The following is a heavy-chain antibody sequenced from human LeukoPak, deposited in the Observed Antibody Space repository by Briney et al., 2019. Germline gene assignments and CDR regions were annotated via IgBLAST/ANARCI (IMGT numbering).Heavy chain of an antibody. CDR1: GYTFTTYG. Sequence: ASVKVSCKTSGYTFTTYGISWVRQAPGQGLEWMGWISAYNCNTNYAQKFQGRVTMTTDTSTNTAYMELRSLRSDDTAVYYCARQGYGGNSQGAADYWGQGTLVTVSS. V-gene: IGHV1-18*01. D-gene: IGHD4-23*01. CDR2: ISAYNCNT. J-gene: IGHJ4*02. CDR3: ARQGYGGNSQGAADY.